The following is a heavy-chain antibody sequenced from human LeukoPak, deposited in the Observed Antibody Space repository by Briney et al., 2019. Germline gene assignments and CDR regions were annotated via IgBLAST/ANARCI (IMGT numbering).Heavy chain of an antibody. CDR1: SGSFSGFY. J-gene: IGHJ5*02. CDR3: ARAWVWFGPRGSFDP. CDR2: INHSRST. Sequence: SETLSFTCAVYSGSFSGFYWGWIRQPPGKGLEWSGEINHSRSTNDNPFLKTRNTISVDTSNNQFSLKLSSVTAADPAVYYSARAWVWFGPRGSFDPWGEGTLVPVSS. V-gene: IGHV4-34*01. D-gene: IGHD3-10*01.